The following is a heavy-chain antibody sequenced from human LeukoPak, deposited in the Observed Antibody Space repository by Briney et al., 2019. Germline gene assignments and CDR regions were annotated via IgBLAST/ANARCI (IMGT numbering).Heavy chain of an antibody. CDR3: AKEPVKPFGGGHDAFDI. CDR1: GFTFSSYG. D-gene: IGHD3-16*01. J-gene: IGHJ3*02. CDR2: IRYDGSNK. V-gene: IGHV3-30*02. Sequence: GGSLRLSCAASGFTFSSYGMHWVRQAPGKGLEWVSFIRYDGSNKYYADSVKGRFTISRDNSKTTLYLQMNSLRAEDTAVYYCAKEPVKPFGGGHDAFDIWGQGTMVTVSS.